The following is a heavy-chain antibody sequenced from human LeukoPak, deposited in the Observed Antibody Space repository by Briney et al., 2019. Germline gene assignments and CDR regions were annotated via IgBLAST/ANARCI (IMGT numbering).Heavy chain of an antibody. CDR3: ASPTAVRDYYYCGMDV. Sequence: GGSLRLSCAASGFTFSSYEMNWVRQAPGKGLEWVSYISSSGSSIYYADAVKGRFTISRDNAKNSLYLQMNSLRAEDTAVYYCASPTAVRDYYYCGMDVWGQGTTVTVSS. CDR2: ISSSGSSI. J-gene: IGHJ6*02. D-gene: IGHD4-17*01. CDR1: GFTFSSYE. V-gene: IGHV3-48*03.